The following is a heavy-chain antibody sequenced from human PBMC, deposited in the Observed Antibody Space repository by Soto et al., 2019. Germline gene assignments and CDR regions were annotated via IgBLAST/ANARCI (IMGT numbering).Heavy chain of an antibody. CDR2: IYYSGST. CDR3: ARSVFP. V-gene: IGHV4-31*03. J-gene: IGHJ5*02. Sequence: PSETLSRTCTVSGGSISSGGYYWTWIRPHPGKGLEWIGYIYYSGSTYYNPSLKSRITISVDTSKNQFSLKLSSVTAADTAVYYCARSVFPWGQGTLVTVSS. CDR1: GGSISSGGYY.